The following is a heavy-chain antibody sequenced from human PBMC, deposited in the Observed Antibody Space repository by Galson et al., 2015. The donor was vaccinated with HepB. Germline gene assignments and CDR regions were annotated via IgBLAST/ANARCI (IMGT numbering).Heavy chain of an antibody. CDR1: GYTFTSYG. D-gene: IGHD5-18*01. Sequence: SVKVSCKASGYTFTSYGISWVRQAPGQGLEWMGWISAYNGNTNYAQKLQGRVTMTTDTSTSTAYMELRSLRSDDTAVYYCARDIIEDTAMVTDDYYYYYMDVWGKETTVTVSS. CDR3: ARDIIEDTAMVTDDYYYYYMDV. J-gene: IGHJ6*03. CDR2: ISAYNGNT. V-gene: IGHV1-18*01.